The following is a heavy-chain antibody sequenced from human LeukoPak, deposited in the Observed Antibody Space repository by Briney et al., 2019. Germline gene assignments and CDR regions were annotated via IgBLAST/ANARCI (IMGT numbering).Heavy chain of an antibody. V-gene: IGHV1-2*02. Sequence: ASVKLTCKASGYTFTGYYMHWVRQAPGQGLEWMGWINPNSGGTNYAQKFQGRVTMTRDTSISTAYMEQSRLRSDDTAVYYCASQPSEHIVVVTAAFDIWGQGTM. J-gene: IGHJ3*02. CDR3: ASQPSEHIVVVTAAFDI. CDR2: INPNSGGT. CDR1: GYTFTGYY. D-gene: IGHD2-21*02.